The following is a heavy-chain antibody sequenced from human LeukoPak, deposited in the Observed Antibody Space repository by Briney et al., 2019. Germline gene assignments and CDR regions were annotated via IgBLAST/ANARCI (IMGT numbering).Heavy chain of an antibody. CDR1: GFTFSSYW. J-gene: IGHJ4*02. CDR2: INSDGSST. Sequence: GGSLRLSCAASGFTFSSYWMHWVRQAPGKGLVWVSRINSDGSSTSYADSVKGRFTISRDSAKNTLFLQMNSLRVEDTAVYYCASSYDFWSGSLYWGQGTLVTVSS. D-gene: IGHD3-3*01. V-gene: IGHV3-74*01. CDR3: ASSYDFWSGSLY.